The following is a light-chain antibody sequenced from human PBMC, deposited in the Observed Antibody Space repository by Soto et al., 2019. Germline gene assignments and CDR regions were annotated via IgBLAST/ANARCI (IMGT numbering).Light chain of an antibody. CDR2: GAS. J-gene: IGKJ2*01. Sequence: EIVMTQSPATLSVSPGERATLSCRASQSVSSNLAWYQQKPGQAPRLLIYGASTRATGIPARFSGSGSGTEFTVTISSLQSEDFAVYYCQQYNNWPPRDTFGQGTKVDIK. V-gene: IGKV3-15*01. CDR1: QSVSSN. CDR3: QQYNNWPPRDT.